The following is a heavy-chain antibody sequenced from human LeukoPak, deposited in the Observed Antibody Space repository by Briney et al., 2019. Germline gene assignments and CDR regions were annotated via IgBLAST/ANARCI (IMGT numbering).Heavy chain of an antibody. Sequence: SQTLSLTCTVSGGSINSGAYYWSWIRQPPGKGLEWIGYIYYSGSTNYNPSLKSRVTISVDTSKNQFSLKLSSVTAADTAVYYCARSSSGSFIYSSWGQGTLVTVSS. J-gene: IGHJ5*02. V-gene: IGHV4-30-4*01. CDR2: IYYSGST. CDR3: ARSSSGSFIYSS. CDR1: GGSINSGAYY. D-gene: IGHD3-10*01.